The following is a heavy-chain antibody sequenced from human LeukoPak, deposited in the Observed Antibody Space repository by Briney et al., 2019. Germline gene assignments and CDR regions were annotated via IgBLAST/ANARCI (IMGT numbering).Heavy chain of an antibody. V-gene: IGHV3-21*01. D-gene: IGHD4-23*01. CDR1: GFTFSSYS. Sequence: GGSLRLSCAASGFTFSSYSMNWVRQAPGKGLEWVSSISSSSSYIYYADSVTGRFTISRDNAKNSLYLQMNRLRAEETAEYYCARDFMADGCTPGAFDIWGQGTVVTVSS. CDR3: ARDFMADGCTPGAFDI. J-gene: IGHJ3*02. CDR2: ISSSSSYI.